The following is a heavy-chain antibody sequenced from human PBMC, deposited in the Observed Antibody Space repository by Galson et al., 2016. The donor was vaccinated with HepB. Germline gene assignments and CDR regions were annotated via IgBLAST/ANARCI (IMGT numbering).Heavy chain of an antibody. J-gene: IGHJ5*02. CDR2: LIAIFGAP. Sequence: SVKVSCKASGGTFSTYAINWVRQAPGQGLEWMGGLIAIFGAPHYAQNFQGRLSITADESTSTAYMELRSLRPDDTAVYYCARLLTYGDSPGSCYWFDPWGQGTLVTVSS. CDR1: GGTFSTYA. D-gene: IGHD4-17*01. V-gene: IGHV1-69*13. CDR3: ARLLTYGDSPGSCYWFDP.